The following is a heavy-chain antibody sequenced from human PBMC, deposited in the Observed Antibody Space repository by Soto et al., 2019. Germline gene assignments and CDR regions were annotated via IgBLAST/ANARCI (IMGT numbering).Heavy chain of an antibody. J-gene: IGHJ5*02. V-gene: IGHV4-59*01. CDR2: VYYSGGT. CDR3: ARNHRYNRGWYAS. D-gene: IGHD6-19*01. Sequence: PSETLSLTCTVSGGPISSYYWTWIRQPPGKGLEWIGYVYYSGGTNYNPSLQRRVTISVDTSKSQFSLNLSSVTAADTAVYYCARNHRYNRGWYASWGQGIRVTVSS. CDR1: GGPISSYY.